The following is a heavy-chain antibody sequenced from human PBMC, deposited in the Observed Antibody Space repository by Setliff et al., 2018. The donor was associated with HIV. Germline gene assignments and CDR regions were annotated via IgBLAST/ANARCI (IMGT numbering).Heavy chain of an antibody. Sequence: ASVKVSCKAYGYTFTAYCMHWVRQAPGQGLEWMGWINPNSGGTNYAQKFRGRVTMTRDTSINTAHMYLSSLRSDDTAIYFCARGTDFWSGSSNFDYWGQGTQVTVSS. CDR1: GYTFTAYC. D-gene: IGHD3-3*01. CDR3: ARGTDFWSGSSNFDY. CDR2: INPNSGGT. V-gene: IGHV1-2*02. J-gene: IGHJ4*02.